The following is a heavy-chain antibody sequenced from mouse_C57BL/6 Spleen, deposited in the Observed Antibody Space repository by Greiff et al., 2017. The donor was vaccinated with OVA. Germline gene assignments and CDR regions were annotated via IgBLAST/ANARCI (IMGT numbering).Heavy chain of an antibody. CDR3: ARGEYYGSSYRFAY. CDR1: GYTFTDYY. J-gene: IGHJ3*01. CDR2: INPNNGGT. Sequence: EVQLQQSGPELVKPGASVKISCKASGYTFTDYYMNWVKQSHGKSLEWIGDINPNNGGTSYNQKFKGKATLTVDKSSSTAYMELRSLTSEDSAVYYCARGEYYGSSYRFAYWGQGTLVTVSA. V-gene: IGHV1-26*01. D-gene: IGHD1-1*01.